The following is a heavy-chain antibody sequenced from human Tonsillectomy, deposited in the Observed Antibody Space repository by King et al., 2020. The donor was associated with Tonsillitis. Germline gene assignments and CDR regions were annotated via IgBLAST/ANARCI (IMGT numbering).Heavy chain of an antibody. Sequence: VQLVESGGGLVQPGGSLRLSWAASGFTFSGYWMHWVRQAPGKGLVWVSRINSDGDSTDYADSVKGRFTISRDNAKDTLFLQMNSLRAEDTAVYYCAKNWGLWFGGQGTLVTVSS. CDR1: GFTFSGYW. V-gene: IGHV3-74*01. CDR3: AKNWGLWF. D-gene: IGHD3-10*01. CDR2: INSDGDST. J-gene: IGHJ4*02.